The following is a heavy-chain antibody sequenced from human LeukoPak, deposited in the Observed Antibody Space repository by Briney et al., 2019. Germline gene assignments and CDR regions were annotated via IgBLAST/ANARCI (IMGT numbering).Heavy chain of an antibody. J-gene: IGHJ4*02. D-gene: IGHD2-2*01. CDR2: ISYDGSNK. CDR1: GFTFSSYA. CDR3: AKVGLKAIVVVPAAITYFDY. V-gene: IGHV3-30-3*01. Sequence: GRSLRLSCAASGFTFSSYAMHWVRQAPGKGLEWVAIISYDGSNKYYADSVKGRFTISRDNSKNTLYLQMNSLRAEDTAVYYCAKVGLKAIVVVPAAITYFDYWGQGTLVTVSS.